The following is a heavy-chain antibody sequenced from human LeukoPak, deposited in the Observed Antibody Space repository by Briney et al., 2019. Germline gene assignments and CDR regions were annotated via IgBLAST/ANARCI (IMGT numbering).Heavy chain of an antibody. CDR2: IYYSGST. D-gene: IGHD3-3*01. CDR3: ARDGVVTMELDY. Sequence: SETLSLTCTISGGSISSYYWGRIRQPPGKGLEWIGSIYYSGSTYYNPSLKSRVTISVDTSKNQFSLKLSSVTAADTAVYYCARDGVVTMELDYWGQGTLVTVSS. J-gene: IGHJ4*02. CDR1: GGSISSYY. V-gene: IGHV4-39*07.